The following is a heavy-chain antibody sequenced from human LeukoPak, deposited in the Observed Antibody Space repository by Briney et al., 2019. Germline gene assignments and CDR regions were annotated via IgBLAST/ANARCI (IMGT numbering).Heavy chain of an antibody. CDR2: TYSSGTT. CDR1: GGSITSYY. Sequence: SETLSLTCTVSGGSITSYYWSWLRQPAGKGLEWIGRTYSSGTTNYNPSLKSRVTMSIDTTQFSLKLSSVTAADTAVYFCACGVAAAGWLYFDYWGQGSLVTASS. V-gene: IGHV4-4*07. J-gene: IGHJ4*02. D-gene: IGHD6-13*01. CDR3: ACGVAAAGWLYFDY.